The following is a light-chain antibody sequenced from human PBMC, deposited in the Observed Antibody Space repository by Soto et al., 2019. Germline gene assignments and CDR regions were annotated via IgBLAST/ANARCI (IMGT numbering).Light chain of an antibody. Sequence: EIVLTQSPGTLSLSPGERATLSCRASQSVSSSYLVWYQQKPGQAPRHLIYGASSRVTGIPDRFSGSGYGTHFTLTINRLETEDFAGSYCQQYHSSSIFTFGPGPNVDI. J-gene: IGKJ3*01. CDR1: QSVSSSY. CDR2: GAS. CDR3: QQYHSSSIFT. V-gene: IGKV3-20*01.